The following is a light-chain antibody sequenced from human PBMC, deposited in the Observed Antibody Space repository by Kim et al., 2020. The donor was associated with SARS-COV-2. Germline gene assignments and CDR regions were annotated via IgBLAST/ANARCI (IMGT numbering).Light chain of an antibody. J-gene: IGLJ3*02. V-gene: IGLV1-44*01. Sequence: QSVLAQPPSASGTPGQRVTISCSGSSSNIGSNTVNWYQQLPGTAPKLLIYSNNQRPSGVPDRFSGSKSGTSVSLAISGLQSVDEADYYCATWDDSLNGWVFGGGTQLTVL. CDR1: SSNIGSNT. CDR3: ATWDDSLNGWV. CDR2: SNN.